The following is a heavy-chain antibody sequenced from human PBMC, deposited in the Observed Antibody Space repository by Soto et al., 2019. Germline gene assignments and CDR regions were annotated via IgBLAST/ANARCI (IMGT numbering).Heavy chain of an antibody. J-gene: IGHJ5*02. CDR3: ARGYYSGTYYWFDP. V-gene: IGHV4-59*01. Sequence: SETLSLTCSVSGDSISNSYWAWIRQPPGKGLEWIGYISYSGSTNYNPSLKSRVTIFVHTSGNQFSLSLSSVTPADTAVYYCARGYYSGTYYWFDPWGQGTLVTVSS. CDR2: ISYSGST. D-gene: IGHD1-26*01. CDR1: GDSISNSY.